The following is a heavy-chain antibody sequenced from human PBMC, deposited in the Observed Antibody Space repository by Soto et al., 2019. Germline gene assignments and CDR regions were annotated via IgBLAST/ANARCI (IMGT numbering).Heavy chain of an antibody. CDR3: ARQRQFEVAATPYWFDP. D-gene: IGHD2-15*01. CDR1: GYSFTSYW. Sequence: PGESLKISCKASGYSFTSYWIGWVRQMPGKGLEWMGIIYPGDSDTRYSPSFQGQVTISADKSISTAYLQWSSLKASDTAMYYCARQRQFEVAATPYWFDPWGQGTLVTVSS. J-gene: IGHJ5*02. CDR2: IYPGDSDT. V-gene: IGHV5-51*01.